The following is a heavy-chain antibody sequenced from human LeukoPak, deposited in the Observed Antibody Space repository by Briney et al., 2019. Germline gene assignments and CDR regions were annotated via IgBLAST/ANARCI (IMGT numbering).Heavy chain of an antibody. J-gene: IGHJ5*02. Sequence: SETLSLTCTVSGGSISSGSYYWSWIRQPAGKGLEWIGRIYTSGSTNYNPSLKSRVTISVDTSKNQFSLKLSSVTAADTAVYYCARVFTDFWSGYHNWFDPWGQGTLVTVSS. CDR2: IYTSGST. D-gene: IGHD3-3*01. CDR3: ARVFTDFWSGYHNWFDP. CDR1: GGSISSGSYY. V-gene: IGHV4-61*02.